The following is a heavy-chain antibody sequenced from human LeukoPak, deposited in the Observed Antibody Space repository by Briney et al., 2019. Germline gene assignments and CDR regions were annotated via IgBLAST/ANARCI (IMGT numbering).Heavy chain of an antibody. D-gene: IGHD3-3*01. CDR1: GFTFSSYS. J-gene: IGHJ6*02. V-gene: IGHV3-21*01. CDR2: ISSSSSYI. Sequence: GGSLRLSCAASGFTFSSYSMNWVRQAPGKGLEWVSSISSSSSYIYYADSVKGRFTISRDNAKNSLYLQMNSLRAEDTAVYYCASWYYDFWGGYWNYYGMDVWGQGTTVTVSS. CDR3: ASWYYDFWGGYWNYYGMDV.